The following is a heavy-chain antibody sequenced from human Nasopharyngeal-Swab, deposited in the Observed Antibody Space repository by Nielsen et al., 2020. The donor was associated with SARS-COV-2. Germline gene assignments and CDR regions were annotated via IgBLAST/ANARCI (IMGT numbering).Heavy chain of an antibody. V-gene: IGHV3-7*03. CDR3: AHYASAAY. CDR1: GFNFNTSW. Sequence: GGSLKISCADSGFNFNTSWMTWVRQAPGKGLEWVANINPDGSEKNYVDSVKGRFTTSRDNAESSLYLHMKSLRGDDTAVYYCAHYASAAYWGQGTLVTVSS. J-gene: IGHJ4*02. D-gene: IGHD2-2*01. CDR2: INPDGSEK.